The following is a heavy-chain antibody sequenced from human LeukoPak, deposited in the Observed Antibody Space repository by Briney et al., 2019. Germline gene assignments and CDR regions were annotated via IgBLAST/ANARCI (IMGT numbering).Heavy chain of an antibody. CDR2: INHSGST. D-gene: IGHD6-19*01. CDR3: ARGARGWYLRY. V-gene: IGHV4-34*01. J-gene: IGHJ4*02. Sequence: SETLSLTCALYGGSFSGYYWSWIRQPPGKGLEWIGEINHSGSTNYNPSLKSRVTISVDTSKNQFSLKLSSVTAADTAVYYCARGARGWYLRYWGQGTLVTVSS. CDR1: GGSFSGYY.